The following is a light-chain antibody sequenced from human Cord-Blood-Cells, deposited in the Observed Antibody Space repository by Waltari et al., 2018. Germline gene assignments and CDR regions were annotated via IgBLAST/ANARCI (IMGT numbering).Light chain of an antibody. Sequence: QSALTQPASVSGSPGQSITISCTGTSSDVGGYNYVSWYQQHPGKAPKLMIYDVSNRPSGVSNCFSGSNSGNTASLTISGLQAEDEADYYCSSYTSSSTRVFGGGTKLTVL. CDR3: SSYTSSSTRV. V-gene: IGLV2-14*03. CDR1: SSDVGGYNY. J-gene: IGLJ3*02. CDR2: DVS.